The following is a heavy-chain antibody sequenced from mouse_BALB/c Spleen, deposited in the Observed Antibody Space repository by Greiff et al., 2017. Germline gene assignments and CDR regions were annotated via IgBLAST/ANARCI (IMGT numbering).Heavy chain of an antibody. CDR2: ISSGGGST. Sequence: EVNLVESGGGLVKPGGSLKLSCAASGFAFSSYDMSWVRQTPEKRLEWVAYISSGGGSTYYPDTVKGRFTISRDNAKNTLYLQMSSLKSEDTAMYYCARHYYDYDARFAYWGQGTLVTVSA. CDR3: ARHYYDYDARFAY. V-gene: IGHV5-12-1*01. CDR1: GFAFSSYD. D-gene: IGHD2-4*01. J-gene: IGHJ3*01.